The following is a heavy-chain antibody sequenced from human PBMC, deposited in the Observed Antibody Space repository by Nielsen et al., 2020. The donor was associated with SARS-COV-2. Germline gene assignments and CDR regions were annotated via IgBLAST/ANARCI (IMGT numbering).Heavy chain of an antibody. CDR3: AGAGITGTTRVTTGFDP. Sequence: SETLSLTCTVSGGSISSGGYYWSWIRQHPGKGLEWIGYIYYSGSTYYNPSLKSRVTISVDTSKNQFSLKLSSVTAADTAVYYCAGAGITGTTRVTTGFDPWGQGTLVTVSS. J-gene: IGHJ5*02. CDR2: IYYSGST. CDR1: GGSISSGGYY. V-gene: IGHV4-31*03. D-gene: IGHD1-20*01.